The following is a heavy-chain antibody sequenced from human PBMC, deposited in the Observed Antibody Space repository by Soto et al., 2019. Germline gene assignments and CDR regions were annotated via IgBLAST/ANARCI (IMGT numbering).Heavy chain of an antibody. D-gene: IGHD4-17*01. CDR3: ARGTTVTSYYFDY. CDR1: GFTFSSYS. Sequence: EVQLVESGGGLVKPGGSLRLSCAASGFTFSSYSMNWVRQAPGKGLEWVSSISSSSSYIYYADSVKGRFTISRDNAKNSLYLQMNSLRVEDTAVYYCARGTTVTSYYFDYWGQGTLVTVSS. V-gene: IGHV3-21*01. CDR2: ISSSSSYI. J-gene: IGHJ4*02.